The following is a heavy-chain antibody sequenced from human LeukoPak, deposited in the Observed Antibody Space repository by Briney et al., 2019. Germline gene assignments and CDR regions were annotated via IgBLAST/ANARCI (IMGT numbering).Heavy chain of an antibody. CDR3: ARDLWIGVVVPAGVFDY. CDR1: GFTFSSYA. D-gene: IGHD2-2*01. CDR2: ISYDGSNK. J-gene: IGHJ4*02. Sequence: GGSLRLSCAASGFTFSSYAMHWVRQAPGKGLEWVAVISYDGSNKYYADSVKGRFTISRDNSKNTLYLQMNSLRAEDTAVYYCARDLWIGVVVPAGVFDYWGQGTLVTVSS. V-gene: IGHV3-30-3*01.